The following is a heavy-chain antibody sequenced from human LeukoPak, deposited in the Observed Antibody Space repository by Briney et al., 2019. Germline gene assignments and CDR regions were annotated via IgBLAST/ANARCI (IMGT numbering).Heavy chain of an antibody. CDR2: ILTGGNT. V-gene: IGHV4-4*07. D-gene: IGHD2-21*02. CDR3: ARVGDSATYFDY. CDR1: GASISSYY. J-gene: IGHJ4*02. Sequence: SETLSLTCTVSGASISSYYWSWIRQPAGKGMEWIGSILTGGNTNYNPSLKSRVTMSGDRSKNQFSLKLSSVTAADTAVYYCARVGDSATYFDYWGQGTLVTVSS.